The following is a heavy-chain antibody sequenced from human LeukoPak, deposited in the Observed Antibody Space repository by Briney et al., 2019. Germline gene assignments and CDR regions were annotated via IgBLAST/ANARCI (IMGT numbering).Heavy chain of an antibody. CDR1: GYTFTGYY. CDR3: AREGIAAAGTYAFDI. CDR2: INPNSGGT. J-gene: IGHJ3*02. V-gene: IGHV1-2*02. Sequence: ASVKVSCKASGYTFTGYYMHWVRQAPRQGLEWMGWINPNSGGTNYAQKFQGRVTMTRDTSISTAYVELSRLRSDDTAVYYCAREGIAAAGTYAFDIWGQGTMVTVSS. D-gene: IGHD6-13*01.